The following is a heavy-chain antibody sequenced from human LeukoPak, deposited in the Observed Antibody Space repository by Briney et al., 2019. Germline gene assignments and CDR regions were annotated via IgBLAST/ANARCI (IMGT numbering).Heavy chain of an antibody. CDR3: ARVSVIAAAGTGYDY. D-gene: IGHD6-13*01. V-gene: IGHV4-59*01. CDR1: GGSISSYY. Sequence: SETLSLTCTVSGGSISSYYWSWLRQPPGKGLEWIGYIYYSGSTNYNPSLKSRVTISVDTSKNQFSLKLSSVTAADTAVYYCARVSVIAAAGTGYDYWGQGTLVTVSS. CDR2: IYYSGST. J-gene: IGHJ4*02.